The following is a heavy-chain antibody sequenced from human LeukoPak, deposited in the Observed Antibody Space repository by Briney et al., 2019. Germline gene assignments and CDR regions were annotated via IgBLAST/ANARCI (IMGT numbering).Heavy chain of an antibody. CDR1: GGSISSGGYS. J-gene: IGHJ4*02. Sequence: SQTLSLTCAVSGGSISSGGYSWSWIRQPPGKGLEWIGYIYHSGSTYYNPSLKSRVTISVDRSKNQFSLKLSSVTAADTAVYYCARAYSGYDPYYFDYWGQGTLVTVSS. V-gene: IGHV4-30-2*01. D-gene: IGHD5-12*01. CDR3: ARAYSGYDPYYFDY. CDR2: IYHSGST.